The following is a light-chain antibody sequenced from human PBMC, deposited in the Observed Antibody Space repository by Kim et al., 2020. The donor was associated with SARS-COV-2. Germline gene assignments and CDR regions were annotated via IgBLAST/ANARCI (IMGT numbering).Light chain of an antibody. CDR1: AYH. CDR2: ANS. J-gene: IGLJ2*01. V-gene: IGLV1-40*01. Sequence: AYHVPWYQQLPGTAPKLLIYANSNRPSGVPDRFSGSKSGTSASLAITGLQAEDEAYYYCQSFDSTRGGVFGGGTQLTV. CDR3: QSFDSTRGGV.